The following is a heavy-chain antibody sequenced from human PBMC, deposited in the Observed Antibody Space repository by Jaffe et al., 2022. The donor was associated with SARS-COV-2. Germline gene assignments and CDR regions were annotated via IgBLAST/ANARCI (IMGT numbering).Heavy chain of an antibody. Sequence: EVQLVESGGGLVKPGGSLRLSCAASGFTFSDYTMNWVRQAPGKGLEWVSSIKTSGSSVYYADSVKGRFTISRDNAKNSLYLQMDSLRAEDTAVYFCARSLIAAVGTGPFDYWGQGTLVAVSS. CDR3: ARSLIAAVGTGPFDY. CDR2: IKTSGSSV. D-gene: IGHD6-13*01. V-gene: IGHV3-21*01. CDR1: GFTFSDYT. J-gene: IGHJ4*02.